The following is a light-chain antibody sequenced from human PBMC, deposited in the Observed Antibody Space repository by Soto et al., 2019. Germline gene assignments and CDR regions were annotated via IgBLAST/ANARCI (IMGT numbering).Light chain of an antibody. CDR2: KAS. CDR1: QNINTW. CDR3: QQYNNYFWA. Sequence: DIQMTQSPPTVSASVGDRVTITCRASQNINTWLAWYQQKPGKAPKLLILKASTLESGVPSRFSGSGSGTEFTLTISSLQPDDLGTYYCQQYNNYFWAFGQGTRVEIK. J-gene: IGKJ1*01. V-gene: IGKV1-5*03.